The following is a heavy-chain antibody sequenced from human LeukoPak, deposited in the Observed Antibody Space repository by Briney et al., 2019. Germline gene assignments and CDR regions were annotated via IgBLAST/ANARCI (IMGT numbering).Heavy chain of an antibody. CDR3: ARVLNRHVDYYDSSGYEYAFDI. CDR2: INPNSDVT. V-gene: IGHV1-2*06. Sequence: ASVKVSCKASGYTFTGYYMNWVRQAPGQGLEWMGRINPNSDVTSYAQKFQGRVTMTRDTSISTASMELSGLTSDDTAMYYCARVLNRHVDYYDSSGYEYAFDIWGQGTMVTVSS. D-gene: IGHD3-22*01. CDR1: GYTFTGYY. J-gene: IGHJ3*02.